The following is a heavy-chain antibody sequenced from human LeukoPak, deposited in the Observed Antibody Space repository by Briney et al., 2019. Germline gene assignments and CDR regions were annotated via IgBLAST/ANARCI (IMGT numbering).Heavy chain of an antibody. CDR1: GYIFSGYY. J-gene: IGHJ4*02. V-gene: IGHV1-2*04. CDR2: INPDTGDP. Sequence: ASVKVSCKASGYIFSGYYMHWVRQAPGQGLEWVGRINPDTGDPNYARKFRGWVTITTDTSISSGYMALSRLKSDDTAVYYCVTGDYFDYWGQGTLVIVSS. CDR3: VTGDYFDY.